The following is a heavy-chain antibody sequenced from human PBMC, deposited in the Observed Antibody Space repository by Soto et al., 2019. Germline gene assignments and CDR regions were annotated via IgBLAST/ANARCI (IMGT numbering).Heavy chain of an antibody. D-gene: IGHD3-3*01. J-gene: IGHJ3*02. CDR2: ISGSGGST. CDR1: GFTLAKYT. V-gene: IGHV3-23*01. CDR3: AKERWPSPDAFDI. Sequence: GGSLRLSCAASGFTLAKYTMGWVRQAPGKGLEWVSAISGSGGSTYYADSVKGRFTISRDNSKNTLYLQMNSLRAEDTAVYYCAKERWPSPDAFDIWGQGTMVTVSS.